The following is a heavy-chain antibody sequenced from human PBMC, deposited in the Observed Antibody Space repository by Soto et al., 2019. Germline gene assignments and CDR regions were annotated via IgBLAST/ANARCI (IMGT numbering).Heavy chain of an antibody. CDR1: GGTFSSYR. Sequence: SVKVSCKASGGTFSSYRITWVRQAPVQGLEWVGWIVPIYRTADYAQKFQGRVTITADESARTSYMDLRSLKSQDTAVYYCVRDSGAKLSSSWGQGTMVTVSS. D-gene: IGHD6-13*01. V-gene: IGHV1-69*13. CDR2: IVPIYRTA. CDR3: VRDSGAKLSSS. J-gene: IGHJ4*02.